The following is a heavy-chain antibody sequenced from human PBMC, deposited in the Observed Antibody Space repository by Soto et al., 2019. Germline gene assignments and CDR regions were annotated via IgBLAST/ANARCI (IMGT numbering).Heavy chain of an antibody. V-gene: IGHV3-23*01. CDR2: INGSDGST. CDR1: GFTFSSYA. D-gene: IGHD2-2*03. J-gene: IGHJ4*02. CDR3: AKHPLTSLDPGFIDC. Sequence: PGGSLRLSCAASGFTFSSYAMSWVRQAPGKGLEWVSSINGSDGSTYYADSVKGRFTISRDNSKNTLYLQMNSLRAEDTAVYYCAKHPLTSLDPGFIDCWGQGSLVTVSS.